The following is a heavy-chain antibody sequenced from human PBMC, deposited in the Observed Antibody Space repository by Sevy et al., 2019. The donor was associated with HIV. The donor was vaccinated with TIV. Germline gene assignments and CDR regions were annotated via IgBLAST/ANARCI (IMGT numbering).Heavy chain of an antibody. D-gene: IGHD3-10*01. V-gene: IGHV3-33*01. J-gene: IGHJ4*02. CDR3: ASDKLPPVMVTMVRGALSYFFDY. CDR2: IWYDGTNK. Sequence: GGSLRLSCAASGFTFSSYGMHWVRQAPDKGLEWVAVIWYDGTNKYYADSVKGRFTISRDNSKNTLYLQMSSLRAEDTAVYYSASDKLPPVMVTMVRGALSYFFDYWGQGSLVTVSS. CDR1: GFTFSSYG.